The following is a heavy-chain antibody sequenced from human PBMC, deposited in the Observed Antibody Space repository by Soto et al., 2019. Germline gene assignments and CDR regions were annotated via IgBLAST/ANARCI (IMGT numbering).Heavy chain of an antibody. CDR3: ARDFGIVATIYCSGGSCSPTGAFDI. CDR2: IYYSGST. J-gene: IGHJ3*02. D-gene: IGHD2-15*01. CDR1: GGSISSGDYY. Sequence: SETLSLTCTVSGGSISSGDYYWSWIRQPPGKGLEWIGYIYYSGSTYYNPSLKSRVTISVDTSKNQFSLKLSSVTAADTAVYYCARDFGIVATIYCSGGSCSPTGAFDIWGQGTMVTVSS. V-gene: IGHV4-30-4*01.